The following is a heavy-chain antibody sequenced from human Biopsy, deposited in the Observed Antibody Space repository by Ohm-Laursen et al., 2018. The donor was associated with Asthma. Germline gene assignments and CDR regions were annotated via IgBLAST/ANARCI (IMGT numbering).Heavy chain of an antibody. CDR1: GGYMRSGNYY. Sequence: SQTLSLTCHLSSGSGGYMRSGNYYWGWIRQPPGKGLEWIGSIYYSGTTYYNSSLESRVTVSAATSKNQLSRKLTSVTDADTAVYYCVRGSSSWHHGPFHDYYGLDVWGQGTTATVSS. D-gene: IGHD6-13*01. CDR3: VRGSSSWHHGPFHDYYGLDV. J-gene: IGHJ6*02. V-gene: IGHV4-39*01. CDR2: IYYSGTT.